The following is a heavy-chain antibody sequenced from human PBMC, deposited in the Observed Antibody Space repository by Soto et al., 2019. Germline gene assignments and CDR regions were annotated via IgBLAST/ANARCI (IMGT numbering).Heavy chain of an antibody. CDR1: GGSVNGYY. CDR3: ATRIKVFGLLIPPFDP. Sequence: PSETLSLTCAVYGGSVNGYYWNWIRQPPGKGLEWIGEINHTGGTHYNPSLKSRVTMSVDTSKNQFSLRLSSVTAADTAIYYRATRIKVFGLLIPPFDPWGQGTQVTVSS. D-gene: IGHD3-3*01. J-gene: IGHJ5*02. CDR2: INHTGGT. V-gene: IGHV4-34*01.